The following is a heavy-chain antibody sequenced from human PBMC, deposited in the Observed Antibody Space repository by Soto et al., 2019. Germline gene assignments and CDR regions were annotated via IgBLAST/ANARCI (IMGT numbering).Heavy chain of an antibody. D-gene: IGHD3-3*01. V-gene: IGHV2-5*02. J-gene: IGHJ4*02. CDR3: AHRVLRTVFGLVTTTAIYFDF. CDR2: IYWDDDK. Sequence: QITLNESGPTQVKPRQTLTLTCTLSGFSLTTSGVGVGWIRQSPGKAPEWLALIYWDDDKRYSPSLKSRLTITKGTSKNQVVLTMADLDPADTATYYCAHRVLRTVFGLVTTTAIYFDFWVQGTPVAVSS. CDR1: GFSLTTSGVG.